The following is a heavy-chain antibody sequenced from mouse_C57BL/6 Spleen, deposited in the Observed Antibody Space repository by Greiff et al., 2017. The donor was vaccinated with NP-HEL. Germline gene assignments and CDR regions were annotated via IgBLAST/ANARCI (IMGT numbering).Heavy chain of an antibody. CDR1: GYAFSSYW. D-gene: IGHD4-1*01. V-gene: IGHV1-80*01. Sequence: QVQLKQSGAELVKPGASVKISCKASGYAFSSYWMNWVKQRPGKGLEWIGQIYPGDGDTNYNGKFKGKATLTADKSSSTAYMQLSSLTSEDSAVYFCARAGTGLFFDYWGQGTTLTVSS. J-gene: IGHJ2*01. CDR2: IYPGDGDT. CDR3: ARAGTGLFFDY.